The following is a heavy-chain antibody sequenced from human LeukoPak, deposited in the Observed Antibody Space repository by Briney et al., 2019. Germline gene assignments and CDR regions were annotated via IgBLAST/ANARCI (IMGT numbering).Heavy chain of an antibody. Sequence: ASVKVSCKASGYTFTSYCMHWVRQAPGQGLEWMGIINPSGGSTSYAQKFQGRVTMTRDMSTSTVYMELSSLRSEDTAVYYCAREINGIGLDYWGQGTLVTVSS. V-gene: IGHV1-46*01. J-gene: IGHJ4*02. CDR3: AREINGIGLDY. CDR2: INPSGGST. CDR1: GYTFTSYC. D-gene: IGHD3/OR15-3a*01.